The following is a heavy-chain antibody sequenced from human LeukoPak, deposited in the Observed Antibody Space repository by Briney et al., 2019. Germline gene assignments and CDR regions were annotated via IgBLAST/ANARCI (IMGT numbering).Heavy chain of an antibody. J-gene: IGHJ4*02. Sequence: GESLKISRKGSGYSFTSYWNGWVRQMPGKGLEWMGIIYPGDSDTRYSPSFQGQVTISADKSISTAYLQWSSLKASDTAMYYCASEGGAYCSSTSCYAYWGQGTLVTVSS. CDR2: IYPGDSDT. CDR1: GYSFTSYW. D-gene: IGHD2-2*01. V-gene: IGHV5-51*01. CDR3: ASEGGAYCSSTSCYAY.